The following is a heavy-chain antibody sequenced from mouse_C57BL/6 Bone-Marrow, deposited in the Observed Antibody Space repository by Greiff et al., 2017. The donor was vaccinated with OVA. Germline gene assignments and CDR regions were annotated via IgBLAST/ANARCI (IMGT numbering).Heavy chain of an antibody. CDR3: ARAELYYGSVYAMDY. V-gene: IGHV1-81*01. Sequence: QVQLQQSGAELARPGASVKLSCKASGYTFTSYGISWVKQRTGQGLEWIGEIYPRSGNTYYNEKFKGKATLTADKSSSTAYMELRSLTSEDSAVYFCARAELYYGSVYAMDYWGQGTSVTVSS. CDR2: IYPRSGNT. J-gene: IGHJ4*01. D-gene: IGHD2-2*01. CDR1: GYTFTSYG.